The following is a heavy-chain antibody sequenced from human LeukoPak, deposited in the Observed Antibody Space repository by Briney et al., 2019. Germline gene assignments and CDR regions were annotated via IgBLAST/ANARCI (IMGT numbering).Heavy chain of an antibody. V-gene: IGHV3-48*01. CDR1: GFTFSNAW. CDR2: ISSSSSTI. Sequence: GGSLRLSCAASGFTFSNAWMSWVRQAPGKGLEWVSYISSSSSTIYYADSVKGRFTISRDNAKNSLYLQMNSLRAEDTAVYYCARDLSLGAGYWGQGTLVTVSS. J-gene: IGHJ4*02. D-gene: IGHD2/OR15-2a*01. CDR3: ARDLSLGAGY.